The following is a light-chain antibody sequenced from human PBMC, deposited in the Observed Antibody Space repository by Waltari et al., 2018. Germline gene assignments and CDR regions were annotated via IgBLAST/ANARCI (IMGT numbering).Light chain of an antibody. V-gene: IGLV2-23*02. J-gene: IGLJ3*02. CDR2: EVI. Sequence: QSALSQPASVSGSPGQSITISCTGTSSDVGSYKLVAWYQQHPGKVPKLIILEVIERPSGVSNRFSGSKSGNTASLTISGLQPEDEADYYCCSYASDITLVFGGGTKLTVL. CDR3: CSYASDITLV. CDR1: SSDVGSYKL.